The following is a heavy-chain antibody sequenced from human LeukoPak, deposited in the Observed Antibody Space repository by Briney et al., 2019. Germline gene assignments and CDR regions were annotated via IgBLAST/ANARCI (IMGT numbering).Heavy chain of an antibody. D-gene: IGHD4-17*01. J-gene: IGHJ4*02. V-gene: IGHV1-46*01. CDR3: ARAHLHYGDSIHDLDY. Sequence: ASVKVSCKASGYTFTSYYMHLVRQAPGQGLEWMGIIHPSGGSTSYAQKFQGRVTMTRDTSTSTVYMELSSLRSEDTAVYYCARAHLHYGDSIHDLDYWGQGTLVTVSS. CDR2: IHPSGGST. CDR1: GYTFTSYY.